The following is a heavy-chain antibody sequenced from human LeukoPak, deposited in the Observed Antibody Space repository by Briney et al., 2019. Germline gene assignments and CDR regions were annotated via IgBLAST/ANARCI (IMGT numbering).Heavy chain of an antibody. CDR3: ARDARYYDILTGYPLFDY. CDR1: GITFSSYA. V-gene: IGHV3-30-3*01. Sequence: GRSLRLSCAASGITFSSYAMHWVRQAPGKGLEWVAVILYDGSNKYYADSVKGRFTISRDNSKNTLYLQMNSLRAEDTAVYFCARDARYYDILTGYPLFDYWGQGTLVTVSS. D-gene: IGHD3-9*01. CDR2: ILYDGSNK. J-gene: IGHJ4*02.